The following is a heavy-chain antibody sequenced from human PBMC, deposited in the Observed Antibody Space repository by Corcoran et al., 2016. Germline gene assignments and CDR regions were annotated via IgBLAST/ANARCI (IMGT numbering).Heavy chain of an antibody. J-gene: IGHJ4*02. CDR3: ARGRTDFDY. CDR1: GGSISSYY. Sequence: QVQLQESGPGLVKPSEPLSLTCTVSGGSISSYYWSWIRQPPGKGLEWIGYIYYSGSTNYNPSLKSRVTISVDTSKNQFSLKLSSVTAADTAVYYCARGRTDFDYWGQGTLVTVSS. CDR2: IYYSGST. V-gene: IGHV4-59*01.